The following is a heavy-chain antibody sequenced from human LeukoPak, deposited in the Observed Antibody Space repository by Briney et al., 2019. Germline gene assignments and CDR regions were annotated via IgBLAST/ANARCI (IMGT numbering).Heavy chain of an antibody. D-gene: IGHD4-17*01. Sequence: ASVKVSCKASGYTFTSYYMHWVRRAPGQGLEWMGIINPSGGSTSYAQKFQGRVTMTRDTSTSTVYMELSSLRSEDTAVYYCARDSRTTVTTNHYYFDYWGQGTLVTVSS. CDR3: ARDSRTTVTTNHYYFDY. V-gene: IGHV1-46*01. CDR1: GYTFTSYY. J-gene: IGHJ4*02. CDR2: INPSGGST.